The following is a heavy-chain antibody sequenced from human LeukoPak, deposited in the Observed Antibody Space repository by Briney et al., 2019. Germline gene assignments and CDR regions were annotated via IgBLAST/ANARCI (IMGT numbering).Heavy chain of an antibody. Sequence: PGGSLRLSCAASGFMFSSYWMSWVRQAPGKGLEWVANIKEDGSEKYLVDSVKGRLTISRDKAGKSLYLQMNSLRAEDTAVYYCARRNWNDRGDSAFDIWGQGTMVTVAS. J-gene: IGHJ3*02. CDR1: GFMFSSYW. CDR3: ARRNWNDRGDSAFDI. V-gene: IGHV3-7*04. D-gene: IGHD1-1*01. CDR2: IKEDGSEK.